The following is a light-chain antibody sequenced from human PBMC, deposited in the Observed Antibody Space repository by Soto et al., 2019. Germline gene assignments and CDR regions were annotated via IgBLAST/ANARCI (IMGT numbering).Light chain of an antibody. CDR3: QSYDRSLGGGV. V-gene: IGLV1-40*01. CDR1: SSNIGAGYD. Sequence: SVLTQPPSVSGAPGQSVSISCTGSSSNIGAGYDVHWYQQLPGTAPKLLIYGTSNRPSGVPDRFSGSKSGPSASLAITGRQAEDEAHYYCQSYDRSLGGGVFGGGTKLTVL. CDR2: GTS. J-gene: IGLJ2*01.